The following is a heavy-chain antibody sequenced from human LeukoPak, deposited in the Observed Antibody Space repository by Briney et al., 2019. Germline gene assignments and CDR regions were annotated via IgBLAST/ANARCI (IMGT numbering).Heavy chain of an antibody. CDR2: INPNSGGT. CDR1: GYTFTGYY. CDR3: PRDSAPAMPYYFDY. Sequence: ASVKVSCKASGYTFTGYYMHWVRQAPGQGLEWMGWINPNSGGTNYAQKFQGRVNMTRDTSISTAYMELRRLRSDDTAVYYCPRDSAPAMPYYFDYWGQGTLVTVSS. J-gene: IGHJ4*02. V-gene: IGHV1-2*02. D-gene: IGHD2-2*01.